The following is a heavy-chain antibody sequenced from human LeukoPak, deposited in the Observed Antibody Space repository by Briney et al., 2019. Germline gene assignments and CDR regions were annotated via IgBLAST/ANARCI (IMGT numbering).Heavy chain of an antibody. Sequence: PSETLSLTCTVSGGSISSSSYYWGWIRQPPGKGLEWIGSIYYSGSTYYNPSLKSRVTISVDTSKNQFSLKLSSVTAADTAVYYCARDHRWGIKYFDYWGQGTLVTVSS. J-gene: IGHJ4*02. V-gene: IGHV4-39*07. CDR3: ARDHRWGIKYFDY. CDR2: IYYSGST. CDR1: GGSISSSSYY. D-gene: IGHD3-10*01.